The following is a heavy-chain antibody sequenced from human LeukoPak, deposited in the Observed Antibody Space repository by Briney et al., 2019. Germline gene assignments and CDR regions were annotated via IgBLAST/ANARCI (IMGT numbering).Heavy chain of an antibody. D-gene: IGHD6-19*01. Sequence: ASETLSLTCTVSGGSISSYFWSWIRQPAGKGLEWIGRISSTGRTDYNPSLTSRVTISVDTSKNQLSMKLSSVTAADTAVYYCAKGAGPPWFDPWGQGILVTVSS. CDR1: GGSISSYF. V-gene: IGHV4-4*07. CDR2: ISSTGRT. CDR3: AKGAGPPWFDP. J-gene: IGHJ5*02.